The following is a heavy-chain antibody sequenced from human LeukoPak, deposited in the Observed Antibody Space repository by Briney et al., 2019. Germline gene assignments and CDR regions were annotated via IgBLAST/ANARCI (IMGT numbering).Heavy chain of an antibody. CDR2: IYYSGST. D-gene: IGHD2-2*02. CDR1: GGSISRSNYY. Sequence: SETLSLTCTVSGGSISRSNYYWGWIRQPPGKGLEWIGSIYYSGSTYYNPSLKSRGTISVDTSKNQFSLKLSSVTAAGMAVYYCARSRKNDCTSTSCYTDYWGQGTLVTVSS. J-gene: IGHJ4*02. CDR3: ARSRKNDCTSTSCYTDY. V-gene: IGHV4-39*01.